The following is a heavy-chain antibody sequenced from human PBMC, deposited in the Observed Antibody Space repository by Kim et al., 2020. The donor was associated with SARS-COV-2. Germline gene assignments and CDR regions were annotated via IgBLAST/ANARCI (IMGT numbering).Heavy chain of an antibody. CDR3: TTEVVVAAFHAYDI. Sequence: APVKGRFTISRDDSKNTLYLQMNSLKTEDTAVYYCTTEVVVAAFHAYDIWGQGTMVTVSS. J-gene: IGHJ3*02. V-gene: IGHV3-15*01. D-gene: IGHD2-15*01.